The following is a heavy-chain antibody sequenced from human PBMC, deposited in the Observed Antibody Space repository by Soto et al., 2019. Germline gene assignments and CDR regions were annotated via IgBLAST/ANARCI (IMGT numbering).Heavy chain of an antibody. V-gene: IGHV1-2*04. CDR2: INPNSGGT. Sequence: ASVKVSCKASGYTFTGYYMHWVRQAHGQGLEWMGWINPNSGGTNYAQKFQGWVTMTRDTSISTAYMELSRLRSDDTAVYYCARDGSTADATLHYYYYGMDVWGQGTTVTVSS. CDR1: GYTFTGYY. CDR3: ARDGSTADATLHYYYYGMDV. D-gene: IGHD2-15*01. J-gene: IGHJ6*02.